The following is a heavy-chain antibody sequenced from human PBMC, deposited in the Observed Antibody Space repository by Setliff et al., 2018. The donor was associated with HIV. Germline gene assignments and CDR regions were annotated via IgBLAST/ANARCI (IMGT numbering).Heavy chain of an antibody. Sequence: PSETLSLSCAASGFTFSKYSMNWVRQAPGKGLAWVSYIGSSGSTIYYAGAVKGRFTSSRDNARNSLFLQMNSLRAEDTAVYYCARLREYYSYGMDVWGQGTTVTVSS. CDR3: ARLREYYSYGMDV. CDR2: IGSSGSTI. CDR1: GFTFSKYS. J-gene: IGHJ6*02. V-gene: IGHV3-48*01.